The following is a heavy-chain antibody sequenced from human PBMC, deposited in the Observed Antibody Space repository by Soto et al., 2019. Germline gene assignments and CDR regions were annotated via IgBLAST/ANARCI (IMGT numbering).Heavy chain of an antibody. D-gene: IGHD3-10*01. J-gene: IGHJ4*02. CDR2: IYYSGST. Sequence: SETLSLTCTVSGGSISSYYWSWIRQPPGKGLEWIGYIYYSGSTNYNPSLKSRVTISVDTSKNQCSLKLSSVTAADTAVYYCARVTYYYGSGSYHTYKTFDYWGQGTLVTVSS. CDR3: ARVTYYYGSGSYHTYKTFDY. V-gene: IGHV4-59*01. CDR1: GGSISSYY.